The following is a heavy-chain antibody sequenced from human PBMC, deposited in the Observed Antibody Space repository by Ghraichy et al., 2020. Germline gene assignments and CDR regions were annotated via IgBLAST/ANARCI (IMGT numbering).Heavy chain of an antibody. CDR3: ARAPHYYGSGSYYNVDY. Sequence: SETLSLTCTVSGGSISSSSYYWGWIRQPPGKGLEWIGSICYSGSTYYNPSLKSRVTISVDTSKNQFSLKLSSVTAADTAVYYCARAPHYYGSGSYYNVDYWGQGTLVTVSS. CDR2: ICYSGST. V-gene: IGHV4-39*01. J-gene: IGHJ4*02. D-gene: IGHD3-10*01. CDR1: GGSISSSSYY.